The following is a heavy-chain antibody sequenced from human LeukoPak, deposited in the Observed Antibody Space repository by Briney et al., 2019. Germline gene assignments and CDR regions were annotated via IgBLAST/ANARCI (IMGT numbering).Heavy chain of an antibody. CDR3: ARSTTVVTSPMPNFDY. J-gene: IGHJ4*02. Sequence: PSETLSLTCTVSGGSISSGSYYWGWIRQPPGKGLEWIGSIYYRGSTYYNPSLKSRVTISVDTSKNQFSLKLSSVTAADTAVYYCARSTTVVTSPMPNFDYWGQGTLVTVSS. V-gene: IGHV4-39*07. CDR2: IYYRGST. D-gene: IGHD4-23*01. CDR1: GGSISSGSYY.